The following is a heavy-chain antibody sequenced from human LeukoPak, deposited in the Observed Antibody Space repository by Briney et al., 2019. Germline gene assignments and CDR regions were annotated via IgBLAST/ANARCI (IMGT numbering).Heavy chain of an antibody. CDR1: GFTFSTYG. CDR3: ATKGLVSVPSRYHFDY. CDR2: ISGDGRIT. J-gene: IGHJ4*02. D-gene: IGHD2-2*01. Sequence: GGSLRLSCAASGFTFSTYGMSWVRQAPGKGLEWVSAISGDGRITHHADSVKGRFTISRDNSKNTLYLQMNSLRAEDTAIYYCATKGLVSVPSRYHFDYWGQGTLVTVSS. V-gene: IGHV3-23*01.